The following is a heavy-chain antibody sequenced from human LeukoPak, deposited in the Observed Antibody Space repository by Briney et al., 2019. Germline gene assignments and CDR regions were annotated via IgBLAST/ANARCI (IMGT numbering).Heavy chain of an antibody. D-gene: IGHD1-26*01. CDR1: GFAFSSYW. CDR2: ISTDGSST. CDR3: ASPGVTLWEPFKF. Sequence: PGGSLRLSCAASGFAFSSYWMHWVRQAPGKGLVWVSRISTDGSSTYSADSVKGRFTISRDNTKNTLYLQMNSLRAEDTAVYYCASPGVTLWEPFKFWGQGTLVTVSS. V-gene: IGHV3-74*01. J-gene: IGHJ4*02.